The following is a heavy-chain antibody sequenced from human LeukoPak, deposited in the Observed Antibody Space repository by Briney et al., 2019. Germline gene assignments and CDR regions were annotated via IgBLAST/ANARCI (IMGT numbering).Heavy chain of an antibody. J-gene: IGHJ4*02. V-gene: IGHV4-39*01. Sequence: PSETLSLTCTVSGGSISSSSYYWGWIRQPPGKGLEWIGSIYYSGSTYYNPSLKSRVTISVDTSKNQFSLKLSSVTAADTAVYYCANIPQPYFDYWGQGTLVTVSS. CDR2: IYYSGST. CDR1: GGSISSSSYY. D-gene: IGHD2-2*02. CDR3: ANIPQPYFDY.